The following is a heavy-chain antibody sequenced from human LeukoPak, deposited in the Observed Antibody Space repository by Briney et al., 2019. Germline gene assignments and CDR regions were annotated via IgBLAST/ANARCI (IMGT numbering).Heavy chain of an antibody. Sequence: PGGSLRLSCAASGFTFSSYAMHWVRQAPGKGLEYVSAISSNGGSTYYANSVKGRFTISRGNSKNTLYLQMGSLRAEDMAVYYCARVGRAVAGLLDYWGQGTLVTVSS. D-gene: IGHD6-19*01. V-gene: IGHV3-64*01. CDR3: ARVGRAVAGLLDY. CDR2: ISSNGGST. CDR1: GFTFSSYA. J-gene: IGHJ4*02.